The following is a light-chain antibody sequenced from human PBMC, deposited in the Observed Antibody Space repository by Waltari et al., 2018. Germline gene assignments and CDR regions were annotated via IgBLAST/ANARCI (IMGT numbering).Light chain of an antibody. CDR1: QSVSRY. CDR3: QQRTNLIT. CDR2: DAS. Sequence: IVLTQSPATLSLSPGERATLSCRASQSVSRYLAWYQQKPGQAPRLLINDASNRATGIPDRFSGSGSGTDFTLTISILEPEDFAVYYCQQRTNLITFGQGARLEIK. J-gene: IGKJ5*01. V-gene: IGKV3-11*01.